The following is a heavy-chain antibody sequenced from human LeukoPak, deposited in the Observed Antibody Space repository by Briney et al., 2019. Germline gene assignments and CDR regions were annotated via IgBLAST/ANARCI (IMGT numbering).Heavy chain of an antibody. D-gene: IGHD6-19*01. V-gene: IGHV3-74*01. Sequence: GGSLRLSCAASGFTFSSYGMHWVRHAPGKGLVWVSLINSDGSSTSYADSVKGRFTISRDNAKNTLYLQMNSLRAEDTAVYYCARAGMYSSGWFDPWGQGTLVTVSS. CDR2: INSDGSST. CDR1: GFTFSSYG. J-gene: IGHJ5*02. CDR3: ARAGMYSSGWFDP.